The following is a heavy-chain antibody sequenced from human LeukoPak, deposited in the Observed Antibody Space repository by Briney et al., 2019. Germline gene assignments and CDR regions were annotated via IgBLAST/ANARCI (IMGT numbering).Heavy chain of an antibody. CDR3: ARRSWGDYYDSSGYYPFFDY. CDR1: GGSFSGYY. CDR2: INHSGST. J-gene: IGHJ4*02. V-gene: IGHV4-34*01. D-gene: IGHD3-22*01. Sequence: PSETLSLTCAAYGGSFSGYYWSWIRQPPGKGLEWIGEINHSGSTNYNPSLKSRVTISVDTSKNQFSLKLSSVTAADTAVYYCARRSWGDYYDSSGYYPFFDYWGQGTLVTVSS.